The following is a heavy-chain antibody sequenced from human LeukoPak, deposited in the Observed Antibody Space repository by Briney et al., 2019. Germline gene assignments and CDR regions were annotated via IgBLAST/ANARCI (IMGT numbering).Heavy chain of an antibody. CDR3: ARDRSLVAVAGTSGRELGY. D-gene: IGHD6-19*01. J-gene: IGHJ4*02. CDR2: ISWNSGSI. Sequence: GRSLRLSCAASGFTFDDYAMHWVRQAPGKGLEWVSGISWNSGSIGYADSVKGRFTISRDNAKNSLYLQMNSLRAEDTAVYYCARDRSLVAVAGTSGRELGYWGQGTLVTVSS. CDR1: GFTFDDYA. V-gene: IGHV3-9*01.